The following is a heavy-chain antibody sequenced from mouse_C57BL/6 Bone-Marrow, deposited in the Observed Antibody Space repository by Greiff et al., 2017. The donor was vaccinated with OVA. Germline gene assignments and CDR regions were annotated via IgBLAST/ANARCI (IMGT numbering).Heavy chain of an antibody. Sequence: QVQLQQSGPELVKPGASVKISCKASGYAFSSSWMNWVKQRPGKGLEWIGRIYPGDGDTNYNGKFKGKATLTADKSSSTAYMQLSSLTSEDSAVYVCARHEDGYYASYLDYWGQGTTLTVSS. CDR1: GYAFSSSW. J-gene: IGHJ2*01. D-gene: IGHD2-3*01. CDR2: IYPGDGDT. CDR3: ARHEDGYYASYLDY. V-gene: IGHV1-82*01.